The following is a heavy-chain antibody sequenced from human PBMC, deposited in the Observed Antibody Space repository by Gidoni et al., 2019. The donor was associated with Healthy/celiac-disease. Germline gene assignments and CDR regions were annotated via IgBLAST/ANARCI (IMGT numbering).Heavy chain of an antibody. CDR2: AYYSGST. D-gene: IGHD2-8*02. CDR3: SRQKGVLYWFDY. V-gene: IGHV4-59*11. Sequence: QVQLQESGTRLVKPSATLSLTCTVSGGSISSHYWSWVRQPPVKGLEWIGYAYYSGSTNYNPSLKSRVTISVDTSQNQFSLKLSSVTAADSVVYYCSRQKGVLYWFDYWGQGTLVTVSS. CDR1: GGSISSHY. J-gene: IGHJ4*02.